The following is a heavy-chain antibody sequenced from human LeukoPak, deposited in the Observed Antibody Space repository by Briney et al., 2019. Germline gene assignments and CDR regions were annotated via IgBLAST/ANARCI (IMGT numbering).Heavy chain of an antibody. V-gene: IGHV1-69*13. D-gene: IGHD2-2*01. J-gene: IGHJ4*02. CDR3: ARDTDCSSTSCYRAAFDY. CDR2: IIPIFNTT. Sequence: SVKVSCKASGYTFTSYGLSWVRQAPGQGLEWMGGIIPIFNTTKYAQKFQGRVTITADESTTTAYMELSSLRSEDTAVYYCARDTDCSSTSCYRAAFDYWGQGTLVTVSS. CDR1: GYTFTSYG.